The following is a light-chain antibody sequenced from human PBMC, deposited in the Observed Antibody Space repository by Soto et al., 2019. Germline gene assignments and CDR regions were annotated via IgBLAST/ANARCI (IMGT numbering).Light chain of an antibody. J-gene: IGLJ1*01. CDR2: RNN. CDR3: AAWDDSLSVRYV. V-gene: IGLV1-47*01. CDR1: SSNIGSNY. Sequence: QSVLTQPPSASGTPGQRVTISCSGSSSNIGSNYVYWYQQLPGPAPKLLIYRNNQRPSGVPDRFSGSKSGTSASLAISALRSEDEADYYCAAWDDSLSVRYVFGTGTKVTVL.